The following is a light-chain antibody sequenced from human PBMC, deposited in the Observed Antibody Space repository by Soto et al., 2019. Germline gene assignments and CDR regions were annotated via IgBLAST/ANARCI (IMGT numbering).Light chain of an antibody. CDR1: QSVSSS. V-gene: IGKV3-11*01. CDR3: QQYHNWWT. Sequence: EIVLTQSPATLSLSPGERATLSCRASQSVSSSLAWYQQKPGQAPRLLIYDASNRATGIPARFSGSGSGTEFTLTISSLQSEDFEVYYCQQYHNWWTFGQGTKVDIK. CDR2: DAS. J-gene: IGKJ1*01.